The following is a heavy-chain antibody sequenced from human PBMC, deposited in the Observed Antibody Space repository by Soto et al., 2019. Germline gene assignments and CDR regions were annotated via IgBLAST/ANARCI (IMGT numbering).Heavy chain of an antibody. CDR1: GGSISSGGYY. CDR3: ARATFNYYYGMDV. J-gene: IGHJ6*02. CDR2: IYYSGST. D-gene: IGHD3-16*01. Sequence: QVQLQESGPGLVKPSQTLSLTCTVSGGSISSGGYYWSWIRQHPGKGLEWIGYIYYSGSTYYNPSLKSRVTIAVDTSKNQFALKLSSVTAADTAVYYCARATFNYYYGMDVWGQGTTVTVSS. V-gene: IGHV4-31*03.